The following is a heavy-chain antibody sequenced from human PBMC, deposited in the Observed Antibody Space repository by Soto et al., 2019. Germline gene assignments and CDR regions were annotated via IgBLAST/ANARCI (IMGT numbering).Heavy chain of an antibody. V-gene: IGHV1-2*04. J-gene: IGHJ6*02. CDR2: INPSSGGT. Sequence: GASVKVSCKASGYTFTGYYMHWVRQAPGQGLEWMGWINPSSGGTNYAQKFQGWVTMTRDTSISTAYMELSRLRSDDTAVYYCARGGATGDYYYYYGMDVWGQGTTVTVSS. CDR3: ARGGATGDYYYYYGMDV. CDR1: GYTFTGYY. D-gene: IGHD5-12*01.